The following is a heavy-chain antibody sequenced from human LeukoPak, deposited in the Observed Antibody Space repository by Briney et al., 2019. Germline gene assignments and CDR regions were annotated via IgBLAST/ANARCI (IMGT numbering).Heavy chain of an antibody. CDR2: IDSDGSST. CDR3: ARGPQRGAAANYYGMDV. D-gene: IGHD2-2*01. Sequence: GGSLRLSCAVSGFTFSSYWMHWVGQAPGKGLVWVSRIDSDGSSTNYADSVKGRFTISRDNAKSTLYLQMNSLRSEDTAVYYCARGPQRGAAANYYGMDVWGQGTTVTVSS. CDR1: GFTFSSYW. V-gene: IGHV3-74*01. J-gene: IGHJ6*02.